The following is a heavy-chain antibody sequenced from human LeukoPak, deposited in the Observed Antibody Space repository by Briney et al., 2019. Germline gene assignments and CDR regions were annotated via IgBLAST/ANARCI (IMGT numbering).Heavy chain of an antibody. CDR3: ARDIDTYYYGSGSYLYGMDV. CDR1: GFSFSSYG. D-gene: IGHD3-10*01. Sequence: GGSLRLSCAASGFSFSSYGMHWVRQAPGKGLEWVAVIWYDGSNKYYADSVKGRFTISRDNSKNTLYLQMYSLRAEDTAVYYCARDIDTYYYGSGSYLYGMDVWGQGTTVTVSS. V-gene: IGHV3-33*01. J-gene: IGHJ6*02. CDR2: IWYDGSNK.